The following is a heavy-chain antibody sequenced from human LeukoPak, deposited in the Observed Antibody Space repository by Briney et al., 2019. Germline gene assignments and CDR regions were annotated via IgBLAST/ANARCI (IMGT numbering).Heavy chain of an antibody. CDR1: GFTFSSYG. V-gene: IGHV3-30*02. Sequence: GGSLRLSCAASGFTFSSYGMHWVRQAPGKGLEWVAFIRYDGSNKYYADSVKGRFTISRDNSKNTLYLQMNSLRAEDTAVYYCAKDLTAGSGSYYTFFNYWGQGTLVTVSS. CDR2: IRYDGSNK. J-gene: IGHJ4*02. CDR3: AKDLTAGSGSYYTFFNY. D-gene: IGHD3-10*01.